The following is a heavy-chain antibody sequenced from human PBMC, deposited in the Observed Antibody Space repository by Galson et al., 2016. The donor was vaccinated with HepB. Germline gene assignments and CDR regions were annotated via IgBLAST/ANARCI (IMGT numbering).Heavy chain of an antibody. CDR1: GYTFTSFY. CDR3: ARERLTHNDAFDI. CDR2: VNPSGGST. D-gene: IGHD6-19*01. V-gene: IGHV1-46*01. J-gene: IGHJ3*02. Sequence: SVKVSCKASGYTFTSFYIHWVRQAPGQGLEWMGVVNPSGGSTIYAQKFRDRLTMTRDTSTRTVYMDLRSLRSEDTAVYYCARERLTHNDAFDIWGQGTMVTVS.